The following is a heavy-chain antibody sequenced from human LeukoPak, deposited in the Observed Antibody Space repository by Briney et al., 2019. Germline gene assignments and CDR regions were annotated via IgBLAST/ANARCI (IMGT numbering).Heavy chain of an antibody. V-gene: IGHV1-46*01. CDR1: GYTFTSYY. Sequence: ASVKVSCKASGYTFTSYYMHWVRQAPGQGLEWMGIINPSGGSTSYAQKFQGRVTMTRDTSMSTVYMELSSLRSEDTAVYYCARAYQPHSSGYPGVDYWGQGTLVTVSS. J-gene: IGHJ4*02. CDR3: ARAYQPHSSGYPGVDY. D-gene: IGHD3-22*01. CDR2: INPSGGST.